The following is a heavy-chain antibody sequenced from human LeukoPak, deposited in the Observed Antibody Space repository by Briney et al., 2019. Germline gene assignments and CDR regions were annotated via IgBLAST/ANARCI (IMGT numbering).Heavy chain of an antibody. J-gene: IGHJ4*02. CDR1: GFTFSDYY. V-gene: IGHV3-11*04. CDR2: ISSSGSTI. D-gene: IGHD6-13*01. Sequence: WGSLRLSCAASGFTFSDYYMSWIRQAPGKGLEWVSYISSSGSTIYYADSVKGRFTISRDNAKNSLYLQMNSLRAEDTAVYYCAKIRGIAAAGYFDYWGQGTLVTVSS. CDR3: AKIRGIAAAGYFDY.